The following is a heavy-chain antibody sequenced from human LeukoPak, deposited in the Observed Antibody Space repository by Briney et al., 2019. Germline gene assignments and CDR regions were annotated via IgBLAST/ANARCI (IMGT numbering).Heavy chain of an antibody. Sequence: SGGSLRLSCAASGFTFSSYTVSWVRQAPGKGLEWVSGITGSGGSTYYADSVKGRFTISRDNSKNTLYLQMNRLRAEDTAIYYCTKDALISYRGAWSHSDYWGQGTLVTVSS. V-gene: IGHV3-23*01. CDR1: GFTFSSYT. J-gene: IGHJ4*02. CDR2: ITGSGGST. D-gene: IGHD2-2*01. CDR3: TKDALISYRGAWSHSDY.